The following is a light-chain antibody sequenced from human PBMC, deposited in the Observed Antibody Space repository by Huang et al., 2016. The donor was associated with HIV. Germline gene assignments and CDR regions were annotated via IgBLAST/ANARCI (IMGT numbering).Light chain of an antibody. Sequence: DVVMTQSPLSLPVTLGQPASISCRSSQSLLHSDGNTYWNWFQQRPGQSPRRLIYKVSNRDSGVPDRFSGGGSGTDFTLKISRVEAEDVGVYYCMQGTHWPLFGQGTKLEIK. V-gene: IGKV2-30*02. CDR3: MQGTHWPL. J-gene: IGKJ2*01. CDR1: QSLLHSDGNTY. CDR2: KVS.